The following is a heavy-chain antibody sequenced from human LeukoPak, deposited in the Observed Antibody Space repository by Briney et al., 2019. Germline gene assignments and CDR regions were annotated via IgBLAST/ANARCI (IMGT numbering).Heavy chain of an antibody. V-gene: IGHV3-7*01. CDR3: ARVGITMIVGSHDAFDI. Sequence: GGSLRLSCAGSGFTFSTYWMSWVRQAPGKGLEWVANIKQDGGEKYHVDSVKGRFTISRDNAKNSLYLQMNSLRAEDTAVYYCARVGITMIVGSHDAFDIWGQGTMVTVSS. J-gene: IGHJ3*02. CDR2: IKQDGGEK. CDR1: GFTFSTYW. D-gene: IGHD3-22*01.